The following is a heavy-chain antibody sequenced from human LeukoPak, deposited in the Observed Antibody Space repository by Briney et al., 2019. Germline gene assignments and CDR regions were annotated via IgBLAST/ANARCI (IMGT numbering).Heavy chain of an antibody. J-gene: IGHJ3*02. Sequence: ASVKVSCKASGYTFTSYDINWVRQATGQGLEWMGWMNPNSGNTGYAQKFQGRVTMTRNTSISTAYLELSSLRSEDTAVYYCARGIYGRDAFDIWGQGTMVTVSS. CDR1: GYTFTSYD. D-gene: IGHD3-3*01. V-gene: IGHV1-8*01. CDR3: ARGIYGRDAFDI. CDR2: MNPNSGNT.